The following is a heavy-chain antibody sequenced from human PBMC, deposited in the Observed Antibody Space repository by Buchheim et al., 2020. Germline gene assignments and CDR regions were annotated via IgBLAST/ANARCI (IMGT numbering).Heavy chain of an antibody. J-gene: IGHJ4*02. D-gene: IGHD3-9*01. CDR2: IINSVSTI. Sequence: EVQLVESGGGLVQPGGSLRLSCAASGFTFISYEMNWFRQAPGRGLEWVSYIINSVSTIYYADSVKGRFTTSGDNAKNSLHLQMNSLRVEDTAVYYCARGGRFFDWLTYWGQGTL. CDR1: GFTFISYE. V-gene: IGHV3-48*03. CDR3: ARGGRFFDWLTY.